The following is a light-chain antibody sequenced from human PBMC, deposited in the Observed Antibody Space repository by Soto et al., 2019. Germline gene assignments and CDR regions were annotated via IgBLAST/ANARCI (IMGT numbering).Light chain of an antibody. Sequence: DIQMTQSPSTLSASVGDRVTITCRASQSISTWLAWYQQRPGKAPKLLIYDASSLESGVPSRFIGSGSGTEFALTISSLQTDDFATYYCQQYKDFWTFGPGTKVQIK. CDR2: DAS. J-gene: IGKJ1*01. CDR3: QQYKDFWT. CDR1: QSISTW. V-gene: IGKV1-5*01.